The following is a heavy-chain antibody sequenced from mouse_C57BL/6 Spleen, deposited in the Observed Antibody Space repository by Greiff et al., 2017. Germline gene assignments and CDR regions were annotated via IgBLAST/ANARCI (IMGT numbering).Heavy chain of an antibody. V-gene: IGHV1-82*01. J-gene: IGHJ2*01. CDR2: IYPGDGDT. D-gene: IGHD3-1*01. CDR3: ARWATGGDFDY. Sequence: QVQLQQSGPELVKPGASVKFSCKASGYAFRSSWMNWVKQRPGKGLEWIGRIYPGDGDTNYNGKFKGKATLTADKSSSTAYMQLSSLTSEDYAVYFYARWATGGDFDYWGQGTTLTVSS. CDR1: GYAFRSSW.